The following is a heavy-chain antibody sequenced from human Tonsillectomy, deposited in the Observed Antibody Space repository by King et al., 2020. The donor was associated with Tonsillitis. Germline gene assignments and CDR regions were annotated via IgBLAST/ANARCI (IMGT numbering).Heavy chain of an antibody. CDR1: GFSLSTSGMC. CDR3: ARFRYSSGWYQVDY. D-gene: IGHD6-19*01. J-gene: IGHJ4*02. CDR2: IDWDDGK. V-gene: IGHV2-70*11. Sequence: TLKESGPALVKPTQTLTLTCTFSGFSLSTSGMCVSWIRQPPGKALEWLARIDWDDGKYYSTSLKTRLTISKDTSKNQVVLTMTNMDPVDTATYYCARFRYSSGWYQVDYWGQGTLVTVSS.